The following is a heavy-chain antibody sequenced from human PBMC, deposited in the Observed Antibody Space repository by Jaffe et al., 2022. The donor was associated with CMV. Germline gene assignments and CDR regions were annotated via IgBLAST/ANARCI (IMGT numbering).Heavy chain of an antibody. J-gene: IGHJ2*01. V-gene: IGHV2-70*01. CDR1: GFSLSTSGMC. CDR3: ARIGQWFGGNWYFDL. D-gene: IGHD3-10*01. Sequence: QVTLRESGPALVKPTQTLTLTCTFSGFSLSTSGMCVSWIRQPPGKALEWLALIDWDDDKYYSTSLKTRLTISKDTSKNQVVLTMTNMDPVDTATYYCARIGQWFGGNWYFDLWGRGTLVTVSS. CDR2: IDWDDDK.